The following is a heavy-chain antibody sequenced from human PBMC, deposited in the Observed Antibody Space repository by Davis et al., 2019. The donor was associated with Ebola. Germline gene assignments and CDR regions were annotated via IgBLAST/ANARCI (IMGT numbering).Heavy chain of an antibody. CDR3: ARDLLVPQYYYYGLDV. J-gene: IGHJ6*04. D-gene: IGHD4/OR15-4a*01. V-gene: IGHV3-21*01. CDR2: I. Sequence: IYYADTVKGRFTISRDNAKNSLYLQMNSLRAEDTAVYYCARDLLVPQYYYYGLDVWGKGTTVTVAS.